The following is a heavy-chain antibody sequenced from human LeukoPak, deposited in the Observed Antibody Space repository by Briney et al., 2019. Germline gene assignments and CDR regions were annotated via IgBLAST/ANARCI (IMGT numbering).Heavy chain of an antibody. CDR3: ARDRAGFDY. J-gene: IGHJ4*02. CDR1: GFTFSSYS. Sequence: GGSLRLSCAASGFTFSSYSMNWVRRAPGKGLEWVSYVSSSSSPIYYADSVKGRFTISRDNAKNSLSLQMNSLRDEDTAVYYCARDRAGFDYWGQGTLVTVSP. V-gene: IGHV3-48*02. D-gene: IGHD6-19*01. CDR2: VSSSSSPI.